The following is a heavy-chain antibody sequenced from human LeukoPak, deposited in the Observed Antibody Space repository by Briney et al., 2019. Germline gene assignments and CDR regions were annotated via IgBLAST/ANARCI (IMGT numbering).Heavy chain of an antibody. J-gene: IGHJ4*02. D-gene: IGHD2-15*01. CDR1: GLTFRNCA. CDR2: ICANDGNT. V-gene: IGHV3-23*01. Sequence: GGSLRLSCAAFGLTFRNCAMSWVRQAPGKGLEWVSVICANDGNTYYADAVKGRFTISRDNSKGTLYLQMDSLRAEDTAVYYCAKGSGSSCYSPCDYWGQGILVTVSS. CDR3: AKGSGSSCYSPCDY.